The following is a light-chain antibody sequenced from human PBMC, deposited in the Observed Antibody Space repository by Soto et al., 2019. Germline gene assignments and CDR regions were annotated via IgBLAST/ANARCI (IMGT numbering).Light chain of an antibody. J-gene: IGLJ3*02. CDR1: NSNIGSNA. V-gene: IGLV1-44*01. CDR3: AAWEDSLNVLL. CDR2: SSN. Sequence: QSALTQPPSASGTPGQRVTISCSGSNSNIGSNAVNWYQQLPGMAPKLLIYSSNQRPSGVSDRFSGSQSDTSASLAISGLQSEDESDYYCAAWEDSLNVLLFGGVTKLTVL.